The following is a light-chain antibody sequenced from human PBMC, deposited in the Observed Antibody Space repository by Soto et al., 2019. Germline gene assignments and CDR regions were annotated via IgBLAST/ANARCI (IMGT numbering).Light chain of an antibody. CDR2: KAS. J-gene: IGKJ1*01. CDR3: QQYYTLRWS. V-gene: IGKV1-5*03. CDR1: QSISSW. Sequence: DVQMTQSPSTLSASVGDRVTITCRASQSISSWLAWYQQKPGKAPSLLIYKASSLESGVPSRFSGSGSGTEFTLPIISLQPDDFGTYYCQQYYTLRWSVGQGTKVEIK.